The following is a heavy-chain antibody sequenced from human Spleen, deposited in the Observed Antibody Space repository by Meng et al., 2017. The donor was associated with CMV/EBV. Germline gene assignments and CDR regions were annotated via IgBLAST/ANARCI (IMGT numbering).Heavy chain of an antibody. CDR1: GFTFSSYS. Sequence: GESLKISCAASGFTFSSYSMNWVRQAPGKGLEWVSSISSSSSYIYYADSVKGRFTISRDNAKNSLYLQMNSLRAEDTAVYYCARGPYSTFYYYGLDVWGQGTTVTVSS. CDR3: ARGPYSTFYYYGLDV. CDR2: ISSSSSYI. D-gene: IGHD6-13*01. V-gene: IGHV3-21*01. J-gene: IGHJ6*02.